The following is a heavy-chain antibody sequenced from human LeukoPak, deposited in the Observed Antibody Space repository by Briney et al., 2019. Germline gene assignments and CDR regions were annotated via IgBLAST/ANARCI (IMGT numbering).Heavy chain of an antibody. J-gene: IGHJ6*02. CDR3: ARDWAVAGTRYYGMDV. D-gene: IGHD6-19*01. V-gene: IGHV3-7*01. CDR1: GFTFSSYW. Sequence: GGSLRLSCAASGFTFSSYWMSWVRQAPGKGLEWVANIKQDGSEKYYVDSVKGRFTISGDNAKNSLYLQMNSLRAEDTAVYYCARDWAVAGTRYYGMDVWGQGTTVTVSS. CDR2: IKQDGSEK.